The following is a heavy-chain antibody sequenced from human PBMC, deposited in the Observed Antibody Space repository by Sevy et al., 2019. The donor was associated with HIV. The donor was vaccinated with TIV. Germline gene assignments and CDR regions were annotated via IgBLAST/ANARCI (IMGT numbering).Heavy chain of an antibody. D-gene: IGHD2-2*01. J-gene: IGHJ6*02. CDR3: AKDLGDYQDIVVVPAAIFGYYYYGMDV. V-gene: IGHV3-30*02. Sequence: GGSLRLSCAASGFTFSSYGMHWVRQAPGKGLEWVAFIRYDGSNKYYADSVKGRFTISRDNSKNRLYLQMNSLRAADTAVYYCAKDLGDYQDIVVVPAAIFGYYYYGMDVWGQGTRVTVSS. CDR1: GFTFSSYG. CDR2: IRYDGSNK.